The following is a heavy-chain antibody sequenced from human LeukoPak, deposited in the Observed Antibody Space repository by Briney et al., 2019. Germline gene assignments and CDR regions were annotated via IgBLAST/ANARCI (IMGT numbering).Heavy chain of an antibody. D-gene: IGHD5-12*01. CDR1: GKSLIDLS. CDR2: FDPDDGET. Sequence: ASVKVSCNISGKSLIDLSIYWVRQAPGKGLEWMGGFDPDDGETTYAQKLQGRVTMTTDTSTSTAYMELRSLRSDDTAVYYCARAGYLKRGWFDPWGQGTLVTVSS. J-gene: IGHJ5*02. CDR3: ARAGYLKRGWFDP. V-gene: IGHV1-24*01.